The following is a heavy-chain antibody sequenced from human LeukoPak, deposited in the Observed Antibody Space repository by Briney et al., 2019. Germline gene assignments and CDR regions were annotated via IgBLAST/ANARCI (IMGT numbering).Heavy chain of an antibody. Sequence: APVKVSCKASGYTFTSYDINWVRQATGQGLEWMGWMNPNSGNTGYAQKFQGRVTMTRNTSISTAYMELSSPRSEDTAVYYCARAMWATDFDYWGQGTLVTVSS. J-gene: IGHJ4*02. D-gene: IGHD5-12*01. V-gene: IGHV1-8*01. CDR3: ARAMWATDFDY. CDR1: GYTFTSYD. CDR2: MNPNSGNT.